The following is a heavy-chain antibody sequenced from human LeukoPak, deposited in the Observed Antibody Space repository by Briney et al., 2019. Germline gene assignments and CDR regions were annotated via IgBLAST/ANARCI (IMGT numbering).Heavy chain of an antibody. V-gene: IGHV3-11*06. D-gene: IGHD6-13*01. J-gene: IGHJ4*02. CDR2: ISSSSSYT. CDR3: ARGGIAESFDS. CDR1: GFTFSDYY. Sequence: GGSLRLSCAASGFTFSDYYMSWIRQAPGKGLEWVSYISSSSSYTNYADSVKGRFTISRDNAKNSLYLQMNSLRAEDTAVYYCARGGIAESFDSWGQGTLVTVSS.